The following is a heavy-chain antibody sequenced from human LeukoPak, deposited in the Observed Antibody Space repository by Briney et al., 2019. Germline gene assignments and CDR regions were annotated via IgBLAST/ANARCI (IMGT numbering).Heavy chain of an antibody. CDR2: INHSGST. CDR1: GVSFSGYY. CDR3: SGGYNFGVPIDY. V-gene: IGHV4-34*01. D-gene: IGHD5-24*01. Sequence: SETLSLTCAVYGVSFSGYYWSWIRQPPGKGLEWIGEINHSGSTNYNPSLKSRVTISVDTSKNQFSLKLSSVTAADTAVYYCSGGYNFGVPIDYWGQGTLVTVSS. J-gene: IGHJ4*02.